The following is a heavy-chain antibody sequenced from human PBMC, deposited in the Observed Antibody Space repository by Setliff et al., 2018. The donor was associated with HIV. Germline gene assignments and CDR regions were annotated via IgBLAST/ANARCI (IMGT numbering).Heavy chain of an antibody. CDR1: GDTFTGYT. V-gene: IGHV1-69*13. J-gene: IGHJ4*02. CDR3: ARDAGYSGSAWNY. D-gene: IGHD5-12*01. CDR2: IIPSLGTA. Sequence: VASVKVSCKSSGDTFTGYTITWVRQAPGQDLEWMGGIIPSLGTANYAQRFKGRVTFTADASTSTVYMELSSLRSEDTAMYYCARDAGYSGSAWNYWGQGTLVTVSS.